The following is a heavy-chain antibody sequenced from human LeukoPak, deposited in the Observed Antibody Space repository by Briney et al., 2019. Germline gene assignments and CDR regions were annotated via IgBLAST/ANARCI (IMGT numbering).Heavy chain of an antibody. CDR3: ARDPGDYGDQYYYYGMDV. Sequence: GRSLRLSCAASGFTFSSFGMHWVRQAPGKGLEWVAVIWYDGSNKYCADSVKGRFTISRDNSKNTLYLQMNSLRAEDTAVYYCARDPGDYGDQYYYYGMDVWGQGTTVTVSS. CDR2: IWYDGSNK. CDR1: GFTFSSFG. V-gene: IGHV3-33*01. D-gene: IGHD4-17*01. J-gene: IGHJ6*02.